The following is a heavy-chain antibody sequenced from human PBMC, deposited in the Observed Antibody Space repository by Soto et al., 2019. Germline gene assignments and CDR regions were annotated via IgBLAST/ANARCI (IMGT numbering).Heavy chain of an antibody. CDR3: AKDSGSGPDY. V-gene: IGHV3-43*01. D-gene: IGHD1-26*01. CDR1: GFTFDDYT. CDR2: ISWDGGST. J-gene: IGHJ4*02. Sequence: PGGSLRLSCAASGFTFDDYTMHWVRQAPGKGLEWVSLISWDGGSTYYADSVKGRFTISRDNSKNSLYLQMNSLRTEDTALYYCAKDSGSGPDYWGQGTLVTVSS.